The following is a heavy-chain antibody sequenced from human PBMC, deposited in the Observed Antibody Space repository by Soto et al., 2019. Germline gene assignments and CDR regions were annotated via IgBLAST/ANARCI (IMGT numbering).Heavy chain of an antibody. CDR1: GFTFSSYA. J-gene: IGHJ4*02. D-gene: IGHD6-19*01. Sequence: GGSLRLSCAASGFTFSSYAMSWVRQAPGKGLEWVSAISGSGGGTYYADSVKGRFTISRDNSKNTLYLQMNSLRAEDTAVYYCANTIAVAGTSEYYFDYWGQGTLVTVSS. V-gene: IGHV3-23*01. CDR2: ISGSGGGT. CDR3: ANTIAVAGTSEYYFDY.